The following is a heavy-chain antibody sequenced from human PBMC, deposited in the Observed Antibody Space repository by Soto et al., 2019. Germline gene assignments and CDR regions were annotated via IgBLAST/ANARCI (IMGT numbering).Heavy chain of an antibody. V-gene: IGHV4-30-4*01. CDR3: AGEYVEYSSSSGFGY. Sequence: SETLSLTCTVSGGSISSGDYYWSWIRQPPGKGLEWIGYIYYSGSTYYNPSLKSRVTISVDTSKNQFSLKLSSVTAADTAVYYCAGEYVEYSSSSGFGYWGPGTLVTVSS. D-gene: IGHD6-6*01. J-gene: IGHJ4*02. CDR1: GGSISSGDYY. CDR2: IYYSGST.